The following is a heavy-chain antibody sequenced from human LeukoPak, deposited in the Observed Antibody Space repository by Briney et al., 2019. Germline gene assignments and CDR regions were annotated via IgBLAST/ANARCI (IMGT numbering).Heavy chain of an antibody. V-gene: IGHV4-34*01. J-gene: IGHJ4*02. CDR3: ARVGYYYDSSGYYYPTSPYYFDY. Sequence: PSETLSLTCAVYGGSFSGYYWSWIRQPPGKGLEWIGEINHSGSTNYNPSLKSRVTISVDTSKNQFSLKLSSVTAADTAVYYCARVGYYYDSSGYYYPTSPYYFDYWGQGTLVTVSS. D-gene: IGHD3-22*01. CDR1: GGSFSGYY. CDR2: INHSGST.